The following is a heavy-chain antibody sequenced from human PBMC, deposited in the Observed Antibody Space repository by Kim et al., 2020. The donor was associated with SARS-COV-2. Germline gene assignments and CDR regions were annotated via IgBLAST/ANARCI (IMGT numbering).Heavy chain of an antibody. CDR2: ISSSSSYT. CDR1: GFTFSDYY. CDR3: ARVAVAGHFDAFDI. Sequence: GGSLRLSCAASGFTFSDYYMNWIRQAPGKGLEWVSYISSSSSYTNYADSVKGRFTISRDNAKNSLYLQMNSLRAEDTAVYYCARVAVAGHFDAFDIWGQGTMVTVSS. D-gene: IGHD6-19*01. V-gene: IGHV3-11*05. J-gene: IGHJ3*02.